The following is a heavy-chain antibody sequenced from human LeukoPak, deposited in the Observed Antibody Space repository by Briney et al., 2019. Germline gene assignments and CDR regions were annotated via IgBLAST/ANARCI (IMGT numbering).Heavy chain of an antibody. CDR3: AKLNLGEMAYFDS. D-gene: IGHD3-16*01. V-gene: IGHV3-23*01. CDR1: GIIFSSYV. J-gene: IGHJ4*02. CDR2: ISVGGGDT. Sequence: GGSLRLSCAASGIIFSSYVMGWVRQAPGKGLEWVSSISVGGGDTFASDSVKGRFTITRENSKNTLYLQMTGLRVEDTAVYFCAKLNLGEMAYFDSWGQGTLVTVSS.